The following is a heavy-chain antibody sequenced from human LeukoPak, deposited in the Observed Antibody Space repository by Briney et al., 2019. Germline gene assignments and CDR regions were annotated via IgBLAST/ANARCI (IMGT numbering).Heavy chain of an antibody. J-gene: IGHJ4*02. Sequence: TGGSLRLSCAASGLTFSSYAMSWVRQAPGKGLEWVSAISGSGGSTYYADSVKGRFTISRDNSKNTLDLQMHSLRVDDTAVYYCAKARYSYGYHNDYWGQGTLVTVSS. CDR2: ISGSGGST. CDR1: GLTFSSYA. D-gene: IGHD5-18*01. CDR3: AKARYSYGYHNDY. V-gene: IGHV3-23*01.